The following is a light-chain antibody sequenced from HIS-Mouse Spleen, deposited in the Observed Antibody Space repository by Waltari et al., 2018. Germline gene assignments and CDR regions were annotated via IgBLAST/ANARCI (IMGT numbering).Light chain of an antibody. CDR2: EDS. V-gene: IGLV3-10*01. Sequence: SYELTQPPSVSVSPGHTARITCSGDALPKNYASWYQQKSGQAPVLVIYEDSKRPSGIPERFSGSSSGTMATLTISGAQVEDEADYYCYSTDSSGNHRVFGGGTKLTVL. CDR3: YSTDSSGNHRV. CDR1: ALPKNY. J-gene: IGLJ2*01.